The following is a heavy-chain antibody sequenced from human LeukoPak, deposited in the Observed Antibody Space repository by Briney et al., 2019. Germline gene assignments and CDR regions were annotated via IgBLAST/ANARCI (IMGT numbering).Heavy chain of an antibody. Sequence: KSSQTLSLTCTVSGGSISSGSYYWSWIRQPPGKGLEWIGYIHYSGSTNYNPSLRSRVTISVDKSKNQFSLNLRSVSAADTAIYYCARSPGQYSTSTYEYWGQGTLVTVSS. D-gene: IGHD6-6*01. J-gene: IGHJ4*02. V-gene: IGHV4-61*01. CDR1: GGSISSGSYY. CDR3: ARSPGQYSTSTYEY. CDR2: IHYSGST.